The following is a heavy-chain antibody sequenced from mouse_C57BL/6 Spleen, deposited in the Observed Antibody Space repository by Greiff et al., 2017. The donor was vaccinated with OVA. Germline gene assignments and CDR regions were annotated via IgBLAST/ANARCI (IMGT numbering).Heavy chain of an antibody. V-gene: IGHV5-6*01. CDR3: ARLDYGNYVGWYFDV. D-gene: IGHD2-1*01. J-gene: IGHJ1*03. CDR2: ISSGGSYT. Sequence: EVQLVESGGDLVKPGGSLKLSCAASGFTFSSYGMSWVRQTPDKRLEWVATISSGGSYTYYPDSVKGRFTISRDNAKNTLYLQMSSLKSEDTAMYYCARLDYGNYVGWYFDVWGTGTTVTVSS. CDR1: GFTFSSYG.